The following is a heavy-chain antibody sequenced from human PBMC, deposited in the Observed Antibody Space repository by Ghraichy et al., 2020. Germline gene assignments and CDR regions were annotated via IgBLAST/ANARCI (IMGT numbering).Heavy chain of an antibody. V-gene: IGHV1-2*02. Sequence: APVKVSCKASGYTFTGYYMHWVRQAPGQGLEWMGWINPNSGGTNYAQKFQGRVTMTRDTSISTAYMELSRLRSDDTAVYYCARWYSSSWYGFYYYGMHVWGQGTTVTVSS. CDR3: ARWYSSSWYGFYYYGMHV. D-gene: IGHD6-13*01. CDR2: INPNSGGT. J-gene: IGHJ6*02. CDR1: GYTFTGYY.